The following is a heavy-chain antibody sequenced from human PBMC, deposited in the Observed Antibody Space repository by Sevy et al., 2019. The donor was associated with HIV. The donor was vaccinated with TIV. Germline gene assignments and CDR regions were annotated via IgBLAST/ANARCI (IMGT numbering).Heavy chain of an antibody. J-gene: IGHJ4*02. CDR1: GFTFSKYS. CDR3: AREGCTKPHDY. CDR2: FSFGCGKI. V-gene: IGHV3-23*01. Sequence: GGTLRPSCAASGFTFSKYSMRWIRQTPGKGLEWVSTFSFGCGKINYADSVKGRFTISRDDSRNTFYLQMNSLRAEDTAIYYCAREGCTKPHDYWGQGTVVTVSS. D-gene: IGHD2-8*01.